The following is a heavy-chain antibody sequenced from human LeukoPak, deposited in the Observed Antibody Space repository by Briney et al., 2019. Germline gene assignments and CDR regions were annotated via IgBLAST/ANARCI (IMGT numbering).Heavy chain of an antibody. CDR1: GGSISSYY. V-gene: IGHV4-59*01. Sequence: SETLSLTCTVSGGSISSYYWSWIRQPPGKGLEWIGYIYYSGSTNYNPSLKSRVTISVDTSKNQFSLKQSSVTAADTAVYYCASYSSAYAFDIWGQGTMVTVSS. CDR2: IYYSGST. D-gene: IGHD6-19*01. CDR3: ASYSSAYAFDI. J-gene: IGHJ3*02.